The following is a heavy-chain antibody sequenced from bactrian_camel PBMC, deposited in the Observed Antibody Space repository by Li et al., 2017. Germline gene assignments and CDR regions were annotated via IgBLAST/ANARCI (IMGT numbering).Heavy chain of an antibody. CDR2: IARDSGT. D-gene: IGHD3*01. Sequence: HVQLVESGGGSVPAGGSLRLSCAASGDTFSAYCRGWFRQAPGKAREGAAHIARDSGTDYVDSVKGRFTISRDNAKDTVYLQLNNLKTEDTAMYYCGRGLGYEYREWGQGTQVTVS. CDR1: GDTFSAYC. V-gene: IGHV3S53*01. J-gene: IGHJ4*01. CDR3: GRGLGYEYRE.